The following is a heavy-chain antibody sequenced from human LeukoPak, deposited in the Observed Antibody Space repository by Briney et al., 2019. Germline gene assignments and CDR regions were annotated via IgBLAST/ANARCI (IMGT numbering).Heavy chain of an antibody. V-gene: IGHV1-69*05. CDR2: IIPIFGTA. D-gene: IGHD6-13*01. Sequence: IIPIFGTANYAQKFQGRVTITTDESTSTAYMELSSLRSEDTAVYYCASRAAAGIRDDAFDIWGQGTMVTVSS. CDR3: ASRAAAGIRDDAFDI. J-gene: IGHJ3*02.